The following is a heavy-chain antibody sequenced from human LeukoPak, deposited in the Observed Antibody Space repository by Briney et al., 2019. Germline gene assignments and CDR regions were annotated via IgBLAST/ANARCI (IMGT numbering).Heavy chain of an antibody. CDR1: GGSSSGYY. V-gene: IGHV4-34*01. CDR3: AAPGSSWHDY. D-gene: IGHD1-26*01. Sequence: SKTLSLTCAVYGGSSSGYYWSWIRQPPGKGLEWIGEINHSGSTNYNPSLKSRVTISVDTSKNQFPLKLSSVTAADTAVYYCAAPGSSWHDYWGQGTLVTVSS. CDR2: INHSGST. J-gene: IGHJ4*02.